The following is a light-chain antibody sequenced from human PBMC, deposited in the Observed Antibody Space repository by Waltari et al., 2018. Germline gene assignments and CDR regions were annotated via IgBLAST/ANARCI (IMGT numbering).Light chain of an antibody. Sequence: DIVLTQSPDSLAVSLGERATINCKSSQKLLYSSNKKNYLAWYQHKSGQPPTLLIFWASTRESGVPDRFSGSGSVTDFTLTISSLQAEDVAVYYCQQYYATPRTFGQGTKVEI. CDR1: QKLLYSSNKKNY. V-gene: IGKV4-1*01. CDR2: WAS. CDR3: QQYYATPRT. J-gene: IGKJ1*01.